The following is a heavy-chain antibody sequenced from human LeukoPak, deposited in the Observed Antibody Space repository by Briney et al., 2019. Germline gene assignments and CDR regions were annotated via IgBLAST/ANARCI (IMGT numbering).Heavy chain of an antibody. D-gene: IGHD3-10*01. Sequence: GGSLRLSCEASGFTFSTYSMNWVRQAPGKGLEWVSHISSGSSTTFYADSVKGRFTISRDNTRNSLSLQMNNLRAEDTAVYYFARDRGSITLVRGVNHYWGQGTLVTVSS. CDR2: ISSGSSTT. V-gene: IGHV3-48*04. CDR3: ARDRGSITLVRGVNHY. J-gene: IGHJ4*02. CDR1: GFTFSTYS.